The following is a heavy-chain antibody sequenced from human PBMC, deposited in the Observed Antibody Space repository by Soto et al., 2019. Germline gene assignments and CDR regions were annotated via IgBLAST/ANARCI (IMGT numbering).Heavy chain of an antibody. V-gene: IGHV4-30-4*01. CDR3: ARVRIADPHFAY. D-gene: IGHD6-13*01. J-gene: IGHJ4*02. Sequence: QVQLQESGPGLVKPSQTLSLTCTVSGGSISSGDYYWSWLRQPPGKGLEWIGYIYYNGSTSYNPSLKSRVTIPVDTSKNQFSLKLSSVTAADTAVYYCARVRIADPHFAYWGQGTLVTVSS. CDR2: IYYNGST. CDR1: GGSISSGDYY.